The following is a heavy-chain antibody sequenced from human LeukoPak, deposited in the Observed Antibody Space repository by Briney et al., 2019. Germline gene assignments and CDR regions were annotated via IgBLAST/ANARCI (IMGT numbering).Heavy chain of an antibody. CDR1: GFTFSTYW. V-gene: IGHV3-7*01. CDR3: ARGRGYTYGHPFDY. D-gene: IGHD5-18*01. Sequence: PGGSLRLSCAASGFTFSTYWMSWVRQAPGKGREWVANIKQDGSEKHSVDSVKDRFTISRDNAKNSLYLQMNSLRAEDTAVYYCARGRGYTYGHPFDYWGQGNLVTVSS. J-gene: IGHJ4*02. CDR2: IKQDGSEK.